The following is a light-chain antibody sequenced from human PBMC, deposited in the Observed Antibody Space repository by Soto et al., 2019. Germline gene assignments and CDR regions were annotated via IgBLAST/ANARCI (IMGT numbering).Light chain of an antibody. J-gene: IGKJ1*01. CDR1: QSISNY. V-gene: IGKV1-39*01. CDR2: AAS. Sequence: DIQVTQSPSSLSASVGDRVTITCRASQSISNYLNWYQQKPGKAPKLLIFAASSLQGGVPSRLSGSGSGTDFTLTISSLEPEDFATYYCQQSFSRPSRWTFGQGTKVDIK. CDR3: QQSFSRPSRWT.